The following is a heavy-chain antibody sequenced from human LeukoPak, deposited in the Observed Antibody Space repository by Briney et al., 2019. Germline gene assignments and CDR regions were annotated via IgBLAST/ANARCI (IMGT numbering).Heavy chain of an antibody. J-gene: IGHJ4*02. D-gene: IGHD3-10*01. CDR3: AKGNLWFGELLSDFDY. Sequence: GGSLRLSCAASGFTFSDYWMTWVRQAPGKGLEWVSVISGSGGSTYYADSVKGRFTISRDNSKNTLYLQMNSLRAEDTAVYYCAKGNLWFGELLSDFDYWGQGTLVTVSS. CDR1: GFTFSDYW. V-gene: IGHV3-23*01. CDR2: ISGSGGST.